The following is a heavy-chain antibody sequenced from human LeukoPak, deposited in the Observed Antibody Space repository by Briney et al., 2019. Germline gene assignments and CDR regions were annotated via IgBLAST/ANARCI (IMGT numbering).Heavy chain of an antibody. CDR2: IRCSGCTT. V-gene: IGHV3-23*01. D-gene: IGHD4-17*01. CDR3: AKHGEAYCDSKTDY. J-gene: IGHJ4*02. Sequence: GGSLSLSCASFGFTFTTYAMSWVRQAPGKGLEWVSVIRCSGCTTYHADSVRGRFTIPRDNSKHTVYLQMIGLLSEDTAIYYCAKHGEAYCDSKTDYWGGGTLVTVSS. CDR1: GFTFTTYA.